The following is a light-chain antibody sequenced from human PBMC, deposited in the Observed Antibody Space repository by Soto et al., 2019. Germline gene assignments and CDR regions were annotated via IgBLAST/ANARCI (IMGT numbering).Light chain of an antibody. CDR1: QSVSRY. V-gene: IGKV3-15*01. J-gene: IGKJ5*01. CDR2: DAS. Sequence: EIVMTQSPATLSVSPGETATLSCRASQSVSRYLAWYQPRPGPAPRLLIYDASTTATGIPARFSGSGSGTEFTLTISGLQSEDFAVYSCQQCSEWPLFTFGQGPRLEIK. CDR3: QQCSEWPLFT.